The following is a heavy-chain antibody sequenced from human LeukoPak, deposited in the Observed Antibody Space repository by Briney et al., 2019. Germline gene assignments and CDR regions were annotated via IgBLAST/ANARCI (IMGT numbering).Heavy chain of an antibody. V-gene: IGHV3-23*01. Sequence: GGSLRLSCEASGFTFSTYWMSWVRQAPGKGLEWVSVISASGATTHYADSVKGRFTISRDNSKNTLDLQMNSLRAEDTAVYYCAKGFLRYDPYYYAMDVWGPGTTVTVSS. CDR1: GFTFSTYW. J-gene: IGHJ6*02. CDR3: AKGFLRYDPYYYAMDV. D-gene: IGHD3-3*01. CDR2: ISASGATT.